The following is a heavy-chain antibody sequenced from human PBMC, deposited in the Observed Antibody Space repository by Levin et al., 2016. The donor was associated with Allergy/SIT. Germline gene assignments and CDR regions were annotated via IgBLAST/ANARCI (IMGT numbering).Heavy chain of an antibody. CDR1: GGSVSSGSYY. CDR3: ASDHTLRGPRSGWFDP. V-gene: IGHV4-61*01. D-gene: IGHD3-10*01. Sequence: GSLRLSCTVSGGSVSSGSYYWSWIRQPPGKGLEWIGYIYYSGSTNYNPSLKSRVTISVDTSKNQFSLKLSSVTAADTAVYYCASDHTLRGPRSGWFDPWGQGTLVTVSS. J-gene: IGHJ5*02. CDR2: IYYSGST.